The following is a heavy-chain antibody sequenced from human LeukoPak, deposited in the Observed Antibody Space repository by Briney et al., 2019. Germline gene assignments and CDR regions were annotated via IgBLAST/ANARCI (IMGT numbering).Heavy chain of an antibody. D-gene: IGHD6-6*01. CDR1: GYTLTELS. CDR3: ATHSSSSARTQNFDY. CDR2: FDPEDGET. Sequence: EASVKVSCKVSGYTLTELSMHWVRQAPGKGLEWMGGFDPEDGETIYAQKFQGRVTMTEDTSTDTAYMELSSLRSEDTAVYYCATHSSSSARTQNFDYWGQGTLVTVPS. V-gene: IGHV1-24*01. J-gene: IGHJ4*02.